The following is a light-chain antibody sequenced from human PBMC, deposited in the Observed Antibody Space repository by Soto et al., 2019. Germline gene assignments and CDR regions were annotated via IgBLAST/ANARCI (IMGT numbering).Light chain of an antibody. Sequence: IVLLQSRATLNMSPGDRAPLSGRASQYISSKVAWYQQIPGQAPRLLIYGASNRATGIPARFSGSGSGTEFTLTISSLQSEDFAVYYCQQYNNWPRTFGQGTKVDIK. CDR3: QQYNNWPRT. CDR1: QYISSK. J-gene: IGKJ1*01. V-gene: IGKV3-15*01. CDR2: GAS.